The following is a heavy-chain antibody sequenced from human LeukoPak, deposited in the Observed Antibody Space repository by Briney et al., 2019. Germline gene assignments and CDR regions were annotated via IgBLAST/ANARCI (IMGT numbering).Heavy chain of an antibody. CDR1: GYTFTSYG. CDR2: ISAYNGNT. CDR3: ARDKESSSGYYSFDY. Sequence: ASVKVSCKASGYTFTSYGISWVRQAPGQGLEWMGWISAYNGNTNYAQKLQGRVTMTRDTSTSTVYMELSSLRSEDTAVYYCARDKESSSGYYSFDYWGQGTLVTVSS. V-gene: IGHV1-18*01. J-gene: IGHJ4*02. D-gene: IGHD3-22*01.